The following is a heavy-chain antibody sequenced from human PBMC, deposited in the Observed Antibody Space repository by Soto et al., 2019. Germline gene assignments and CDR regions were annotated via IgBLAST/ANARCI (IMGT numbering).Heavy chain of an antibody. V-gene: IGHV1-69*13. CDR2: IIPIFGTA. Sequence: SVQVSCKASGGTFSSYAISWVRQAPGQGLEWMGGIIPIFGTANYAQKFQGRVTITADESTSTAYMELSSLRSEDTAVYYCARSHCSSTSCYFVRYYYYGMDVWGQGTTVTVSS. CDR1: GGTFSSYA. J-gene: IGHJ6*02. D-gene: IGHD2-2*01. CDR3: ARSHCSSTSCYFVRYYYYGMDV.